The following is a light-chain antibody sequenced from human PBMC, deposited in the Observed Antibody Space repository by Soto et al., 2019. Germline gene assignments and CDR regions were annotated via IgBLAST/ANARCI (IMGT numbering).Light chain of an antibody. CDR3: QHFAGSAFVDS. Sequence: EIVLTQSPATLSLSPGERATLSCGAGQSLSNNYLAWYQHKPGLAPRLLIYDASSRAPGIPDRFSGSGSGIDFAVTISRLEAEDFAVYYCQHFAGSAFVDSFGQ. V-gene: IGKV3D-20*01. J-gene: IGKJ2*03. CDR1: QSLSNNY. CDR2: DAS.